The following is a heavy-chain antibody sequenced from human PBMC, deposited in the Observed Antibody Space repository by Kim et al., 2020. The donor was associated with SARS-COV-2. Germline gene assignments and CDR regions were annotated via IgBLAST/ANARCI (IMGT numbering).Heavy chain of an antibody. V-gene: IGHV1-3*01. Sequence: ASVKVSCKASGYTFTSYAMHWVRQAPGQRLEWMGWINAGNGNTKYSQKFQGRVTITRDTSASTAYMELSSLRSEDTAVYYCARVGIAVAGTGVLGKRWFDPWGQGTLVTVSS. J-gene: IGHJ5*02. CDR2: INAGNGNT. CDR1: GYTFTSYA. D-gene: IGHD6-19*01. CDR3: ARVGIAVAGTGVLGKRWFDP.